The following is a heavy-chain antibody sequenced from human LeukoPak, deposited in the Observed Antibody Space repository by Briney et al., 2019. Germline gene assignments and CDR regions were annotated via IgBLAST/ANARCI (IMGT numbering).Heavy chain of an antibody. CDR3: ARLGGLTTTPVDY. Sequence: PSETLSLTCTVSGGSISSSSFYWGWIRQPPGKGLEWIGSMYYGGNTHHNPSLKSRVTISVDTSKNQFSLRLSSLTAADTAVYYCARLGGLTTTPVDYWGQGTLVTVSS. CDR2: MYYGGNT. D-gene: IGHD1-26*01. CDR1: GGSISSSSFY. V-gene: IGHV4-39*01. J-gene: IGHJ4*02.